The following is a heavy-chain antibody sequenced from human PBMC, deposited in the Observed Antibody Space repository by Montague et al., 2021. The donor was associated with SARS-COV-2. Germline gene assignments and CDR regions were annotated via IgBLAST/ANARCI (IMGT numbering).Heavy chain of an antibody. CDR3: ARVGRQQLVRLSGMDV. Sequence: TLSLTCTVSGGSISSGGYYWSWIRQPPGKGLEWIGYIYYSGSTXYNPSLKSRVTISVDTSKNQFSLKLSSVTAADTAVYYCARVGRQQLVRLSGMDVWGQGTTVTVSS. CDR2: IYYSGST. J-gene: IGHJ6*02. CDR1: GGSISSGGYY. D-gene: IGHD6-13*01. V-gene: IGHV4-31*03.